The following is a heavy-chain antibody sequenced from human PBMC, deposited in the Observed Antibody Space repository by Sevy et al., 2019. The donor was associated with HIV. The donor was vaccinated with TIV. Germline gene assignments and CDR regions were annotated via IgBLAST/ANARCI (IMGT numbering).Heavy chain of an antibody. D-gene: IGHD3-10*01. CDR3: ATLRSGVLKPSYYFDY. V-gene: IGHV3-23*01. J-gene: IGHJ4*02. CDR2: ISGSGATT. CDR1: GFTFSSYA. Sequence: GGSLRLSCGVSGFTFSSYAVTWVRQPPGKGLEWVSIISGSGATTSYADSVKGRFTISRDNSKNALYLQMNSLRAEDTAVYYCATLRSGVLKPSYYFDYWGQGTLVTVSS.